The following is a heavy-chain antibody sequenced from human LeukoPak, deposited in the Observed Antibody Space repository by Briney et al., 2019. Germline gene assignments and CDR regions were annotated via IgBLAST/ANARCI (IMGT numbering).Heavy chain of an antibody. CDR2: ISGEGGST. V-gene: IGHV3-43*02. CDR3: AKPITMDAFDI. D-gene: IGHD3-10*01. Sequence: PGGSLRLSCAASGFTFDDYAMHWVRQAPGKGLEWVSRISGEGGSTYYADSVKGRFTTSRDNIKNSLYLQINSLRTEDTALYYCAKPITMDAFDIWGQGTMVTVSS. CDR1: GFTFDDYA. J-gene: IGHJ3*02.